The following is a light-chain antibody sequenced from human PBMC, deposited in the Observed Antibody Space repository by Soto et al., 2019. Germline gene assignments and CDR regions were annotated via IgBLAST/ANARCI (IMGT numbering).Light chain of an antibody. J-gene: IGLJ2*01. CDR2: QDS. CDR1: KLGDKY. Sequence: SYELTQPPSVSVSPGHTASITCSGDKLGDKYACWYQQKPGQSPVLVIYQDSKRPSAIPERFSGSNSGNTATLTISGTQAMDEADYYCQAWDSSTVVFGGGTKLTVL. CDR3: QAWDSSTVV. V-gene: IGLV3-1*01.